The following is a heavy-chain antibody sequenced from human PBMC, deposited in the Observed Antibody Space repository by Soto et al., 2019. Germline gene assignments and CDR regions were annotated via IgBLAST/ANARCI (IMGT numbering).Heavy chain of an antibody. D-gene: IGHD3-3*02. V-gene: IGHV3-74*01. J-gene: IGHJ6*03. CDR3: VHFLSRRYYYYYMDV. CDR2: INSDGSST. CDR1: GFTFSSYW. Sequence: GGSLRLSCAASGFTFSSYWMHWVRQAPGKGLVWVSRINSDGSSTSYADSVKGRFTISRDNAKNTLYLQMNSLRAEDTAVYYCVHFLSRRYYYYYMDVWGKGTTVTVSS.